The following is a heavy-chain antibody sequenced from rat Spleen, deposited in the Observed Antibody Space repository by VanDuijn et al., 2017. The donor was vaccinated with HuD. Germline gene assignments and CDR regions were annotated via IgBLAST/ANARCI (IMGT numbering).Heavy chain of an antibody. CDR3: TGGGHSALNWFAY. J-gene: IGHJ3*01. Sequence: EVQLVESGGGLVQPGRSLKLSCAASGFTFSNYGMAWIRQAPGKGLEWVASITPDGGTTYYPDTVKGRFVISKDNAKNTGTLQMNNLKSEDTAVYYCTGGGHSALNWFAYWGQGTLVTVSS. CDR2: ITPDGGTT. D-gene: IGHD3-3*01. CDR1: GFTFSNYG. V-gene: IGHV5-35*01.